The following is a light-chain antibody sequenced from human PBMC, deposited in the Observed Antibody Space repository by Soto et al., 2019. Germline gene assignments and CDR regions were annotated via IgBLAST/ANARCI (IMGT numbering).Light chain of an antibody. CDR3: QQYDNYPLT. J-gene: IGKJ4*01. CDR2: DAS. Sequence: DIQMTQFPSALSASVGDRVTITCRASQSVRSWLAWYQQKPGTAPQLLIFDASRLESGVPSRFSGSASGTEFTLTISSLQPDDFATYYCQQYDNYPLTFGGGTKVDIK. CDR1: QSVRSW. V-gene: IGKV1-5*01.